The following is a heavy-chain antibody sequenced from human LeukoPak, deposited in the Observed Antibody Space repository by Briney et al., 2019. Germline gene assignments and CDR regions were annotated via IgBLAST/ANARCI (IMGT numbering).Heavy chain of an antibody. CDR1: GFTFSSYS. Sequence: GGSLRLSCAASGFTFSSYSMNWVRQAPGKGLEWVSSISSSSSYIYYADSVKGRFTISRDNAKNSLYLQMNSLRAEDTAVYYCARDGWELPTPWDYWGQGTLVTVSS. CDR3: ARDGWELPTPWDY. D-gene: IGHD1-26*01. V-gene: IGHV3-21*01. J-gene: IGHJ4*02. CDR2: ISSSSSYI.